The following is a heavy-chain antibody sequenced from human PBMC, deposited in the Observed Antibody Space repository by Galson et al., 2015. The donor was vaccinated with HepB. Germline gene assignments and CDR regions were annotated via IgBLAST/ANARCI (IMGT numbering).Heavy chain of an antibody. CDR2: IYSGGST. CDR1: GFTVSSNY. J-gene: IGHJ4*02. CDR3: ARRADYYDSSGYYFDY. D-gene: IGHD3-22*01. Sequence: SLRLSCAASGFTVSSNYMSWVRQAPGKGLEWVSVIYSGGSTYYADSVKGRFTISRDKSKNTLYLQMNSLRAEDTAVYYCARRADYYDSSGYYFDYWGQGTLVTVSS. V-gene: IGHV3-66*01.